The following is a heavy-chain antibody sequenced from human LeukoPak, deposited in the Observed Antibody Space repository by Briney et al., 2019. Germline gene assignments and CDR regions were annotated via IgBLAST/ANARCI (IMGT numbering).Heavy chain of an antibody. V-gene: IGHV3-9*01. J-gene: IGHJ4*02. CDR2: ISWNSGSI. CDR1: GFTFDDYA. CDR3: ATGERYSYGQSDFDY. Sequence: TGGSLRLSCAASGFTFDDYAMHWVRQAPGKGLEWFSGISWNSGSIGYADSVKGRFTISRDNAKNSLYLQMNSLRAEDTAWYYCATGERYSYGQSDFDYWGQGTLVTVSS. D-gene: IGHD5-18*01.